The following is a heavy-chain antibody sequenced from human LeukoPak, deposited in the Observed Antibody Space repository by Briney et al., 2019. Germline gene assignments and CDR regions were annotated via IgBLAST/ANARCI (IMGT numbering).Heavy chain of an antibody. V-gene: IGHV3-53*01. CDR2: TYSDGST. CDR1: GFTVSSNY. D-gene: IGHD7-27*01. CDR3: ARYFADPWGALDI. J-gene: IGHJ3*02. Sequence: GGSLRLSCAASGFTVSSNYMSWVRQGPGKGLEWVSVTYSDGSTYYADSVKGRFTISRDNSKNTLYLQMNSLRAEDTAVYYCARYFADPWGALDIWGQGTMVTVSS.